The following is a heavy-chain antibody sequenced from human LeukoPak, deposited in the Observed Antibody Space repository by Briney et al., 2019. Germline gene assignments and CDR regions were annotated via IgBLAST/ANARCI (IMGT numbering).Heavy chain of an antibody. CDR1: GGSISSYY. CDR3: ARAVYGDYFDP. CDR2: IYYSGST. J-gene: IGHJ5*02. V-gene: IGHV4-59*01. Sequence: SETLSLTCTVSGGSISSYYWSWIRQPPGKGLEWIGYIYYSGSTNYNPSLKSRVTISVDTSKNQFSLELSSVTAADTAVYYCARAVYGDYFDPWGQGTLVTVSS. D-gene: IGHD4-17*01.